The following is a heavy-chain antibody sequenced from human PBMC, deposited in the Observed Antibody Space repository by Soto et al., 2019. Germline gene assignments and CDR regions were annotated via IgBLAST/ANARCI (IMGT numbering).Heavy chain of an antibody. CDR2: ISGSGGSS. V-gene: IGHV3-23*01. J-gene: IGHJ6*02. D-gene: IGHD6-13*01. CDR3: AKVTKRAAAGRYEYYKYGMDV. Sequence: PGGSLRLSCAASGFAFSTYAMTWVRQAPGKGLEWVSVISGSGGSSYYAASVKGRFTISRDNSKNTLFLQMNGLRAEDTAVYYCAKVTKRAAAGRYEYYKYGMDVWGQGITVTVSS. CDR1: GFAFSTYA.